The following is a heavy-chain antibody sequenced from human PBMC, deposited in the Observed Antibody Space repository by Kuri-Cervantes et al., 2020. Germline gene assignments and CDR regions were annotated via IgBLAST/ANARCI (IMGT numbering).Heavy chain of an antibody. V-gene: IGHV4-61*08. CDR2: IYYSGST. J-gene: IGHJ3*02. CDR1: GGSISSGGYY. CDR3: ARGVKERAFDI. Sequence: SETLSLTCTVSGGSISSGGYYWSWIRQHPGKGLEWIGYIYYSGSTNYNPSLKSRVTISVDTSKNQFSLKLSSVTAADTAVYYCARGVKERAFDIWGQGTMVTVSS. D-gene: IGHD3-10*01.